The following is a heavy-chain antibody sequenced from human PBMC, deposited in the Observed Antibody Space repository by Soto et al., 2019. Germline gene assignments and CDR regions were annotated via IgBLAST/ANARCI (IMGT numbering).Heavy chain of an antibody. V-gene: IGHV3-23*01. D-gene: IGHD3-3*01. CDR3: AKDRTTFGVINQYFFDS. Sequence: PGGSLRLSCRASGFTFSNYAMSWVRQAPGKGLEWVSAISSSGRQTYYADSVRGRFTILRDNSKNALYLQMSSLRAGDTAVYYCAKDRTTFGVINQYFFDSWGQGTLVTVSS. CDR1: GFTFSNYA. CDR2: ISSSGRQT. J-gene: IGHJ4*02.